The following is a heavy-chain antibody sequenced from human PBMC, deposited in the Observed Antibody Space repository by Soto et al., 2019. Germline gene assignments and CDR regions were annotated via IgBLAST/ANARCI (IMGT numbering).Heavy chain of an antibody. J-gene: IGHJ4*02. CDR1: GDTFTFYS. V-gene: IGHV1-69*02. Sequence: QVQLVQSGAEVKKPGSSVRVSCKASGDTFTFYSINWVRQAPGLGLEWMGRINPILSISNYAQRFQGRVTMTAETSTSTADMELSSLRSEDTAMYYCASSYGSGYRAFDYWGQGALVTVSS. CDR2: INPILSIS. CDR3: ASSYGSGYRAFDY. D-gene: IGHD3-10*01.